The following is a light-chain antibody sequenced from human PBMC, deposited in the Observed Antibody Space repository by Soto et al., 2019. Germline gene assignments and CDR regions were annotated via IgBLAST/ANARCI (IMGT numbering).Light chain of an antibody. J-gene: IGLJ1*01. CDR1: SSDIGLYNY. CDR2: EVN. Sequence: QSALSQPASMSGSLGQSITIPCTGASSDIGLYNYVSWYQHHPGKAPKLLISEVNIRPSGLSDRFSASKAGNTASLTISGLQPEDEAFYYCSCLSTTSTPIVFGTGTKLTVL. CDR3: SCLSTTSTPIV. V-gene: IGLV2-14*01.